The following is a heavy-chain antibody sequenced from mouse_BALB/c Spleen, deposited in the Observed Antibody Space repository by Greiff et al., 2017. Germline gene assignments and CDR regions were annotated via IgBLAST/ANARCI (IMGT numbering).Heavy chain of an antibody. D-gene: IGHD2-10*02. V-gene: IGHV1S135*01. CDR1: GYSFTGYN. CDR3: ARSSYGNYWYFDV. CDR2: IDPYNGGT. Sequence: EVKLVESGPELGKPGASVKISCKASGYSFTGYNMYWVKQSHRKSLEWIGYIDPYNGGTSYNQKSKGKATLTVDKSSSTAYMHLNSLTSEDSAIYYCARSSYGNYWYFDVWGAGTTVTVSS. J-gene: IGHJ1*01.